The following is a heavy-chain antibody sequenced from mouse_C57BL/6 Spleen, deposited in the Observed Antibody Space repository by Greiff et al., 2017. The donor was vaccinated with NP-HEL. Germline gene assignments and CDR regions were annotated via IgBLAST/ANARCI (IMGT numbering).Heavy chain of an antibody. J-gene: IGHJ4*01. Sequence: VQLQQSGGGLVKPGGSLKLSCAASGFTFSDYGMHWVRQAPEQGLEWVAYISSGSSTIYYADTVKGRFTISRDNAKNTLFLQMTSLRSEDTAMYYCARPGYYGSSTYAMDYWGQGASVTVSS. CDR3: ARPGYYGSSTYAMDY. CDR1: GFTFSDYG. V-gene: IGHV5-17*01. D-gene: IGHD1-1*01. CDR2: ISSGSSTI.